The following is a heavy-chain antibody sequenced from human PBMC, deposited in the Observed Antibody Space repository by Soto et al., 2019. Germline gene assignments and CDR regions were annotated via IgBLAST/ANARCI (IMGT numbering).Heavy chain of an antibody. CDR2: ISSGGRT. V-gene: IGHV3-66*01. J-gene: IGHJ4*02. Sequence: EVQLVESGGGLVQPGGSLRLSCAASGFTVSSFYMTWVRQAPGKGLEWVSVISSGGRTYYADSVKGRFTISRDISRNTLFLQMNRLRAEDTAVYHCARDTLGGAYAFWHGGQGTLVTVSS. D-gene: IGHD3-3*01. CDR1: GFTVSSFY. CDR3: ARDTLGGAYAFWH.